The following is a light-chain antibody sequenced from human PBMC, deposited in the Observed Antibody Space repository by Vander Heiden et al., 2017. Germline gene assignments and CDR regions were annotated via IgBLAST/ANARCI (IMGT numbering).Light chain of an antibody. J-gene: IGKJ2*03. V-gene: IGKV1-12*01. CDR2: ATS. CDR1: QAINSW. CDR3: QQVSHFPYS. Sequence: DIQMPPSPSSVSASVGDRVVITCRASQAINSWLAWYQQQPGKAPRLLIYATSTLHSGVPSRFRGSGSGTDFSLTISSLQPEDFATYFCQQVSHFPYSFGQGTKLEIK.